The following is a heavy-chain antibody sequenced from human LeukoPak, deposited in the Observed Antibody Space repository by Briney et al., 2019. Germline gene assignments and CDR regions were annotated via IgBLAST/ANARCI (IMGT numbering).Heavy chain of an antibody. V-gene: IGHV3-30*02. CDR2: IRYDGSNK. CDR3: AKEARAMVRAVSSGY. Sequence: GGSLTLSCAASGFSFSSYGMHWVRQAPGKGLEWVAFIRYDGSNKYYADSVKGRFTISRDNSKNTLYLQMNSLRAEDTAVYYCAKEARAMVRAVSSGYWGQGTLVTVSS. J-gene: IGHJ4*02. CDR1: GFSFSSYG. D-gene: IGHD3-10*01.